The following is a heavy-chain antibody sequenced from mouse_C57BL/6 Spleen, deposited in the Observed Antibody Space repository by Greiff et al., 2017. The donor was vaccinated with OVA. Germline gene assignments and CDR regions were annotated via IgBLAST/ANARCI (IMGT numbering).Heavy chain of an antibody. Sequence: QVQLQQSGPELVKPGASVKISCKASGYAFSSSWMNWVKQRPGKGLEWIGRIYPGDGDTNYNGKFKGQATLTADKSSSTAYMQLSSLTSEDSAVYFCARGVYYDYDVGAMDYWGQGTSVTVSS. J-gene: IGHJ4*01. CDR1: GYAFSSSW. CDR2: IYPGDGDT. CDR3: ARGVYYDYDVGAMDY. V-gene: IGHV1-82*01. D-gene: IGHD2-4*01.